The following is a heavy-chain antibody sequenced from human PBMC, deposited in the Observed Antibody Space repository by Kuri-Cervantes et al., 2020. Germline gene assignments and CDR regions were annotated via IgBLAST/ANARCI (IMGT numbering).Heavy chain of an antibody. D-gene: IGHD3-10*01. Sequence: SETLSLTCTVSGGSISSGDYYGSWIRQPPGKGLEWIGYIYYSGSTYYNPSLKSRVTISVNTSKNLFSLKLSFVPAADAAVYYCGPRGGVRGVIFDDWGQGTLVTVSS. CDR2: IYYSGST. J-gene: IGHJ4*02. V-gene: IGHV4-30-4*01. CDR3: GPRGGVRGVIFDD. CDR1: GGSISSGDYY.